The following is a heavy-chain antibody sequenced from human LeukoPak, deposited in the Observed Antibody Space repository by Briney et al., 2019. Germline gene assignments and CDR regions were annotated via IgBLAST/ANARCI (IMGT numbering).Heavy chain of an antibody. CDR3: SLGYSSGLPLFQH. CDR2: ISYDGSNK. D-gene: IGHD6-19*01. V-gene: IGHV3-30*03. Sequence: GGSLRLSCAASGFTFSSYGMHWVRQAPGKGLEWVAIISYDGSNKYYGDSVKGRFTISRDTSKNTVYLQMKSLRPEDTAVYYCSLGYSSGLPLFQHWGQGTLVTVSS. CDR1: GFTFSSYG. J-gene: IGHJ1*01.